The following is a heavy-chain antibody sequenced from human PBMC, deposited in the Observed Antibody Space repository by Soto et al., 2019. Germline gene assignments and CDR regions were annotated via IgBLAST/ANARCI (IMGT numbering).Heavy chain of an antibody. CDR3: ARGPPSFTVFGEMLYGMDV. V-gene: IGHV1-2*04. D-gene: IGHD3-3*01. Sequence: ASVKVSCKASGYTFTGYYMHWVRQAPGQGLEWMGWINPNSGGTNYVQKFQGWVTMTRDTSISTAYMELSRLRSDDTATYYCARGPPSFTVFGEMLYGMDVWGQGTTVTVSS. J-gene: IGHJ6*02. CDR2: INPNSGGT. CDR1: GYTFTGYY.